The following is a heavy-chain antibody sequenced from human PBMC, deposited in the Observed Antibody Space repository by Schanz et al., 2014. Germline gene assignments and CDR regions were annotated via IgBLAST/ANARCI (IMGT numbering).Heavy chain of an antibody. Sequence: QVQLQQWGPGLVKPSQTRSLTCTVSGGSVSSGGDYWSWIRQHPGKGLEWIGFISYSGSTYYNPSLKSRVTISVDTSKNHFSLNLSSATAADTAVYYCARDRGHGDLPGDIWGQGTMVTVSS. CDR2: ISYSGST. D-gene: IGHD4-17*01. CDR1: GGSVSSGGDY. CDR3: ARDRGHGDLPGDI. V-gene: IGHV4-31*03. J-gene: IGHJ3*02.